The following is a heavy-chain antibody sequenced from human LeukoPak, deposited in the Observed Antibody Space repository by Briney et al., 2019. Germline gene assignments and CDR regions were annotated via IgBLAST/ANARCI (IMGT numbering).Heavy chain of an antibody. CDR1: GFTFSNAW. D-gene: IGHD5-18*01. J-gene: IGHJ4*02. Sequence: GGSLRLSCAASGFTFSNAWMSWVRQAPGKGLEWVGRIKSKTDGGTTDYAAPVKGRFTISRDDSKNTLYLQMNSLKTEDTAVYYCTTEGKNTAMVGDFDYWGQGTLVTVSS. CDR3: TTEGKNTAMVGDFDY. CDR2: IKSKTDGGTT. V-gene: IGHV3-15*07.